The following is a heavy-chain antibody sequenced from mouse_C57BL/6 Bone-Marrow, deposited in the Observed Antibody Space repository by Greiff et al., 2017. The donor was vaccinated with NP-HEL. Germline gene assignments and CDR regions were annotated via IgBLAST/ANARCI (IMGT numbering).Heavy chain of an antibody. CDR2: IYPRSGNT. Sequence: QVQLQQSGAELARPGASVKLSCKASGYTFTSYGISWVKQRTGQGLEWIGEIYPRSGNTYYNEKFKGKATLTADKSSSTAYMELRSLTSEDSAVYFCLYYYGSRNYFDYWGQGTTLTVSS. CDR3: LYYYGSRNYFDY. V-gene: IGHV1-81*01. CDR1: GYTFTSYG. D-gene: IGHD1-1*01. J-gene: IGHJ2*01.